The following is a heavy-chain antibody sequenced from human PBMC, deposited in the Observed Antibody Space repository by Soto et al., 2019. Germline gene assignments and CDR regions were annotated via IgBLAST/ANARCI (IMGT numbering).Heavy chain of an antibody. CDR1: GDSISSRIYY. CDR2: IYYTGST. J-gene: IGHJ4*02. CDR3: ATERIAVGVSPPFDY. Sequence: QLQLQESGPGLVKPSETLSLTCSVSGDSISSRIYYWSWVRQPPGKGLEWIGRIYYTGSTYFNASLKSRVTLSVDKSKNQFSRKVRSVTAADTAVYYCATERIAVGVSPPFDYWGQGILVTVSS. V-gene: IGHV4-39*02. D-gene: IGHD6-19*01.